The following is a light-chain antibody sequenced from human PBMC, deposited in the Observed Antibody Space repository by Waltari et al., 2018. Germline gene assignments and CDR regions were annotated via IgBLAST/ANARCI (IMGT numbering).Light chain of an antibody. V-gene: IGLV3-1*01. CDR1: TLGDKF. CDR2: QDN. Sequence: SSELTQPPSVSVSPGQTASTNCSGDTLGDKFACWYQQKPGQSPVLVIYQDNMRPSGIPERFAGSNSGNTATLTISGTQTMDEADYYCQAWDNYFVVFGGGTKLTVL. CDR3: QAWDNYFVV. J-gene: IGLJ2*01.